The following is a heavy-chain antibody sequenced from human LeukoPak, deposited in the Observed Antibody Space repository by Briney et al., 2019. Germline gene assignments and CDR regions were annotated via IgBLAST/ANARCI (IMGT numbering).Heavy chain of an antibody. V-gene: IGHV3-30*04. Sequence: PGRSLRLSCAASGFTFSSYAMHWVRQAPGKGLEWVAVISYDGSNKYYADSVKGRFTISRDNSKNTLYLQMNSLRAEDTAVYYCAREAVAGNFDYWGQGTLVTVSS. CDR2: ISYDGSNK. J-gene: IGHJ4*02. CDR3: AREAVAGNFDY. D-gene: IGHD6-19*01. CDR1: GFTFSSYA.